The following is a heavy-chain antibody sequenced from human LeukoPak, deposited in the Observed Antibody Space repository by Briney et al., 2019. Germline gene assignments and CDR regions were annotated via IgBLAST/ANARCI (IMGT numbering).Heavy chain of an antibody. Sequence: RPGGSLRLSCAVSGFTFRAYSMNWVRQAPGKGLEWISYISSTSTIHYADSVKGRFTISRDNAKSSLYLQMNSLRDEDSAVYYCARGPYSSGWFSVYWGQGALVTVSS. V-gene: IGHV3-48*02. CDR2: ISSTSTI. J-gene: IGHJ4*02. CDR3: ARGPYSSGWFSVY. CDR1: GFTFRAYS. D-gene: IGHD6-19*01.